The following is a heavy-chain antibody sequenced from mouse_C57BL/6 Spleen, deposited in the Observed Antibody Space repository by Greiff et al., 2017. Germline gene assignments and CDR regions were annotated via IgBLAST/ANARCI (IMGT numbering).Heavy chain of an antibody. CDR2: IRLKSDNYAT. CDR1: GFTFSNYW. Sequence: EVQLVESGGGLVQPGGSMKLSCVASGFTFSNYWMNWVRQSPEKGLEWVAQIRLKSDNYATHYAESVKGRFTISREDSKSSVYLQMNNLRAEDTGIYYCTYYYGSSYAWFAYWGQGTLVTVAA. CDR3: TYYYGSSYAWFAY. D-gene: IGHD1-1*01. J-gene: IGHJ3*01. V-gene: IGHV6-3*01.